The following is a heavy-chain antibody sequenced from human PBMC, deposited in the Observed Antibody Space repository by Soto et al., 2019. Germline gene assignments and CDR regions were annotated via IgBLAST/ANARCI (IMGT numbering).Heavy chain of an antibody. CDR3: ARAGGSQQLNY. CDR2: ISSSGSTI. Sequence: GGSLRLSCAASGFTFSSYEMNWVRQAPGKGLEWVSYISSSGSTIYYADSVKGRFTISRDNAKNSLYLQMSSLRAEDTAVYYCARAGGSQQLNYWGQGTLVTVSS. CDR1: GFTFSSYE. D-gene: IGHD6-13*01. J-gene: IGHJ4*02. V-gene: IGHV3-48*03.